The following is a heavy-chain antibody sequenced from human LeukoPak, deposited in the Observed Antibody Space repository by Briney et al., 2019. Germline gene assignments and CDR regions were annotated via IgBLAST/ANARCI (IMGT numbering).Heavy chain of an antibody. Sequence: SVKVPCKASGGTFSSYTISWVRQAPGQGLEWMGRIIPILGIANYAQKFQGRVTITADKSTSTAYMELSSLRSEDTAVYYCARARRGSGSYSDYWGQGTLVTVSS. CDR2: IIPILGIA. CDR1: GGTFSSYT. D-gene: IGHD3-10*01. CDR3: ARARRGSGSYSDY. J-gene: IGHJ4*02. V-gene: IGHV1-69*02.